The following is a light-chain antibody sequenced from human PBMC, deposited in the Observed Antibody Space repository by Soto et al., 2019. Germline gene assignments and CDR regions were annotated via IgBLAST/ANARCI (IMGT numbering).Light chain of an antibody. CDR1: SSNIGSNT. J-gene: IGLJ1*01. Sequence: QSVLTQPPSASGTPGQRVTISCSGSSSNIGSNTVNWYQQLPGTAPKLLIYSNNQRPSGVPDRFSGSKSGTSASLAISGLQSEDEADYYCAPWDDRLNPSVLGTGPKATV. V-gene: IGLV1-44*01. CDR3: APWDDRLNPSV. CDR2: SNN.